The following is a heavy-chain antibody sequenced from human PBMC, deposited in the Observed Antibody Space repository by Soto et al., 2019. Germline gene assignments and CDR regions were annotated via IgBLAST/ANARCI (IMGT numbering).Heavy chain of an antibody. CDR3: ARDPNDSSAYYHHYYYGMDV. CDR1: GYTFTSYG. V-gene: IGHV1-3*01. CDR2: INAGNGNT. J-gene: IGHJ6*02. Sequence: ASVKVSCKASGYTFTSYGIHWVRQAPGQRLEWTGWINAGNGNTKYSEKFQGRVTITRDTSASTAHLELSSLRSEDTAVYYCARDPNDSSAYYHHYYYGMDVWGQGTTVTVSS. D-gene: IGHD3-22*01.